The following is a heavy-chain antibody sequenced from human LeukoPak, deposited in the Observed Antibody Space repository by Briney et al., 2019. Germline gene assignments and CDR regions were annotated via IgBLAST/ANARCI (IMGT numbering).Heavy chain of an antibody. J-gene: IGHJ6*02. Sequence: PSETLSLTCTVSGGSISSYYWSWIRQPPGKGLEWIGYIYYSGSTNYNPSLKSRVTISVDTSKNQFSLKLSSVAAADTAVYYCARAEQQLPLSSGWYRDYYYGMDVWGQGTTVTVSS. CDR2: IYYSGST. D-gene: IGHD6-19*01. CDR3: ARAEQQLPLSSGWYRDYYYGMDV. CDR1: GGSISSYY. V-gene: IGHV4-59*08.